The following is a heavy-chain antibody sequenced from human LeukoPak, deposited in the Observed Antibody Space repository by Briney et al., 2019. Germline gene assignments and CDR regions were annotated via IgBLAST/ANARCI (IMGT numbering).Heavy chain of an antibody. J-gene: IGHJ5*02. CDR1: GGSISSGDYY. D-gene: IGHD3-3*01. CDR3: ARFGFLEWLT. V-gene: IGHV4-30-4*08. CDR2: VYYSGST. Sequence: SETLSLTCTVSGGSISSGDYYWSWIRQPPGKGLEWIGYVYYSGSTYYNPSLKSRVTISVDTSKNQFSLKLSSVTAADTAVYYCARFGFLEWLTWGQGTLVTVSS.